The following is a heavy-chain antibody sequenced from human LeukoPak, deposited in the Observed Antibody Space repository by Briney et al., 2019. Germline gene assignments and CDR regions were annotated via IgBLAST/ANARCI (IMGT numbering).Heavy chain of an antibody. D-gene: IGHD3-16*01. V-gene: IGHV1-2*02. Sequence: ASVMVSCKASGYAFTSYYIQWVRQAPGQGLEWMGWINPKSGGTNYAEKFQGRVTMTRDTSISTAYMELSRLRSDDTAVYYCARVSVGGYYMDVWGKGTTVTISS. CDR2: INPKSGGT. J-gene: IGHJ6*03. CDR1: GYAFTSYY. CDR3: ARVSVGGYYMDV.